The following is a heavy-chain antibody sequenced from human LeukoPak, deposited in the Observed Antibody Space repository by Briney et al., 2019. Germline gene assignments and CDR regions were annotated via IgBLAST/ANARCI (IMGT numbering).Heavy chain of an antibody. D-gene: IGHD2-2*01. CDR1: GFTFSSYG. Sequence: GGSLRLSCAASGFTFSSYGMHWVRQAPGKGLEWVAVIWYDGSNKYYADSVKGRFTISRDNSKNTLYLQMNSLRAEDTAVYYCARCPEYCSSTSCYPASGMDVWGQGTTVTVSS. J-gene: IGHJ6*02. V-gene: IGHV3-30*19. CDR3: ARCPEYCSSTSCYPASGMDV. CDR2: IWYDGSNK.